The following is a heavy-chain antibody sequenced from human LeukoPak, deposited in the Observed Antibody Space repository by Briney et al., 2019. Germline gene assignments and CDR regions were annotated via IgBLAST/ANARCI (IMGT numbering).Heavy chain of an antibody. CDR2: MSGSGGGT. CDR3: AKDQGYSSSGWFDP. D-gene: IGHD6-6*01. J-gene: IGHJ5*02. Sequence: GGSLRLSCAASGFTFSSYAMSWVRQAPGQGLEWVSAMSGSGGGTYYADSVKGRFTISRDNSKNTLYLQMNSLRAEDTAVYYCAKDQGYSSSGWFDPWGQGTLVTVSS. V-gene: IGHV3-23*01. CDR1: GFTFSSYA.